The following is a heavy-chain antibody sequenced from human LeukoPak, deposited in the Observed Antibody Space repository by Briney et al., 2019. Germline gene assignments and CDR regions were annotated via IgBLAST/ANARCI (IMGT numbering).Heavy chain of an antibody. D-gene: IGHD3-22*01. CDR1: GYTFTSYA. J-gene: IGHJ4*02. CDR3: ARVYYDSSGYYDY. Sequence: ASVKVSCKASGYTFTSYAMNWVRQAPGQGLEWMGWINPNSGGTNSAQKFQGRVTMTRNTSISTAYMELSRLRSDDTAVYYCARVYYDSSGYYDYWGQGTLVTVSS. CDR2: INPNSGGT. V-gene: IGHV1-2*02.